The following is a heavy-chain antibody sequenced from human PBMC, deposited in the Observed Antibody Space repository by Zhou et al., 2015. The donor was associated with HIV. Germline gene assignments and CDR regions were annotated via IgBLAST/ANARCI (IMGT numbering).Heavy chain of an antibody. D-gene: IGHD2-15*01. J-gene: IGHJ2*01. CDR3: ARGLYCSGGSCYSGWYFDL. CDR2: IIPIFGTA. CDR1: GGTFSSYA. V-gene: IGHV1-69*01. Sequence: QVQLVQSGAEVKKPGSSVKVSCKASGGTFSSYAISWVRQAPGQGLEWMGGIIPIFGTANYAQKFQGRVTITADESTSTAYMELSSLRSEDTAVYYCARGLYCSGGSCYSGWYFDLWGLAPWSLSPQ.